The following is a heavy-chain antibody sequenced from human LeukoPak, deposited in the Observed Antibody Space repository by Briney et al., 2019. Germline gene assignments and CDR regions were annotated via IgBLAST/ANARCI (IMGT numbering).Heavy chain of an antibody. CDR3: AKAGPGIAAAGTNWFDP. Sequence: PGGSLRLSCAASGFTFSSYAMSWVRQAPGKGLEWVSAISGSGGSTYYADSVKGRFTISRDNSKNTLYLQMNSLRAEDTAVYYCAKAGPGIAAAGTNWFDPWGQGTLVTVSS. CDR1: GFTFSSYA. V-gene: IGHV3-23*01. J-gene: IGHJ5*02. D-gene: IGHD6-13*01. CDR2: ISGSGGST.